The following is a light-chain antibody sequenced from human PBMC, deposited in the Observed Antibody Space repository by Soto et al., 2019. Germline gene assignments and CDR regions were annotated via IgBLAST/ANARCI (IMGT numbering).Light chain of an antibody. CDR1: QSVSSY. CDR3: QQRSNWPPVLT. CDR2: DAS. V-gene: IGKV3-11*01. Sequence: EIVLTQSPATLSLSPGERATLSCRASQSVSSYLAWYQQKPGQAPRLLIYDASNRATGIPARFSGSGSGTDFTLTISSLEPEDFAVYYCQQRSNWPPVLTFGPGPKVDIK. J-gene: IGKJ3*01.